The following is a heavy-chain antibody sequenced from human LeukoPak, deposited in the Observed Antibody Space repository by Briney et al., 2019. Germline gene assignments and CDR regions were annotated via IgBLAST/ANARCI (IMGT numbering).Heavy chain of an antibody. CDR3: AEAATPYYDSSGYYKY. CDR1: GFTFDDYA. Sequence: GRSLRLSCAASGFTFDDYAMHWVREAPGKGLEWVSGISWNSGSIGYADSVKGRFTISRDNAKNSLYLQMNSLRAEDTALYYCAEAATPYYDSSGYYKYWGQGTLVTVSS. V-gene: IGHV3-9*01. D-gene: IGHD3-22*01. CDR2: ISWNSGSI. J-gene: IGHJ4*02.